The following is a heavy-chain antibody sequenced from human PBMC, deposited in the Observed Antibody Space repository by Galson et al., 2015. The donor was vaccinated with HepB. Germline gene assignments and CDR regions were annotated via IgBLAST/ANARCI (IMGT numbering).Heavy chain of an antibody. V-gene: IGHV1-3*01. CDR1: GYTFTSYA. J-gene: IGHJ3*02. CDR2: INAGNGNT. D-gene: IGHD3-10*01. Sequence: SVKVSCKASGYTFTSYAMHWVRQAPGQRLEWMGWINAGNGNTKYSQKFQGRVTITRDTSASTAYMELSSLRSEDTAVYYCATAMVRGVIIHAFDIWGQGTMVTVSS. CDR3: ATAMVRGVIIHAFDI.